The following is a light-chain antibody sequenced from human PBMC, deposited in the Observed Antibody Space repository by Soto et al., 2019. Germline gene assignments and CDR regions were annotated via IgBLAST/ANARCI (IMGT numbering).Light chain of an antibody. CDR3: SSATSSRIRV. J-gene: IGLJ3*02. CDR1: SSDIGAYNY. Sequence: QSALTQPASVSGSPGQSITISCTGTSSDIGAYNYVSWYQQHPGKAPKLMTYDVTNRPSGLSNRFSGSKSGSTASLTISGLEAEDEAYYCCSSATSSRIRVFGGGTKLTVL. CDR2: DVT. V-gene: IGLV2-14*01.